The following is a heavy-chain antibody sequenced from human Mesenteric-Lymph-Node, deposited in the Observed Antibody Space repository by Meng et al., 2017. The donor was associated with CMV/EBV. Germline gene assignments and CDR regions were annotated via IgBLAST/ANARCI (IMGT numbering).Heavy chain of an antibody. J-gene: IGHJ4*02. D-gene: IGHD4-17*01. CDR2: IYPGDSDT. CDR1: GYTFSNYW. CDR3: ARPLTTVTTDFDY. Sequence: GGSLRLSCKGSGYTFSNYWNGWVRQMPGKGLEWMGTIYPGDSDTRYSPSFQGQVTISADKSISTAYLQWSSLKASDPAMYYCARPLTTVTTDFDYWGQGTLVTVSS. V-gene: IGHV5-51*01.